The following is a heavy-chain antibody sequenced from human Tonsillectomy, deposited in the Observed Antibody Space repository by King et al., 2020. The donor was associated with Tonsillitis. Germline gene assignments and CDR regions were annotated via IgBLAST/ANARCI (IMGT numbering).Heavy chain of an antibody. V-gene: IGHV1-2*02. Sequence: VQLVESGAEVKKPGASVKVSCKASAYTFTGYFIHWVRQAPGQGLEWMGWIDPDSGGTIYAQKFQGRVTMTWDTSITTAYIELSRLRSDDTAVYYCVREPAGGRFTIFGLVSDYWGQGTQVTVSS. CDR2: IDPDSGGT. J-gene: IGHJ4*02. CDR3: VREPAGGRFTIFGLVSDY. D-gene: IGHD3-3*01. CDR1: AYTFTGYF.